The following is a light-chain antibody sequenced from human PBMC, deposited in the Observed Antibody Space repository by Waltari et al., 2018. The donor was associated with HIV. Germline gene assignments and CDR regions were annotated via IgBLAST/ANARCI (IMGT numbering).Light chain of an antibody. CDR3: QQYNSYSRT. CDR1: QSISSW. J-gene: IGKJ1*01. V-gene: IGKV1-5*03. CDR2: KAS. Sequence: DIQMTKPPFHLSASVGDRVTITCRASQSISSWLAWYQQKPGKAPKLLIYKASSLESGVPSRFSGSGSGTEFTLTISSLQPDDFATYYCQQYNSYSRTFGQGTKVEIK.